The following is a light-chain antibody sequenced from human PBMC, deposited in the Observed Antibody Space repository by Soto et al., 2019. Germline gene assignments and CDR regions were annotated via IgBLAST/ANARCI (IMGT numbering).Light chain of an antibody. CDR3: SSYTSSSTRV. CDR1: SSDVGGSNY. CDR2: DVS. J-gene: IGLJ2*01. V-gene: IGLV2-14*03. Sequence: QSVLTQPASVSGSPGQSIIISCTGSSSDVGGSNYVSWYQQHPSKAPKLIIYDVSNRPSGVSNRFSGSKSGNTASLTISGLQAEDEADYYCSSYTSSSTRVFGGGTKRTVL.